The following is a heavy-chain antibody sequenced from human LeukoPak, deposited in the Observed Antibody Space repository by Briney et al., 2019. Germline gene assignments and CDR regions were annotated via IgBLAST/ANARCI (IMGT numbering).Heavy chain of an antibody. CDR2: ISSSSSYI. CDR3: ARGRGSSSHYRDYYYMDV. Sequence: GGSLRLSCAASGFTFSSYSMNWVRQAPGKGLEWVSSISSSSSYIYYADSVKGRFTISRDNAKNSLYLQMNSLRAEDTAVYYCARGRGSSSHYRDYYYMDVWGKGTTVTVSS. CDR1: GFTFSSYS. D-gene: IGHD3-10*01. V-gene: IGHV3-21*01. J-gene: IGHJ6*03.